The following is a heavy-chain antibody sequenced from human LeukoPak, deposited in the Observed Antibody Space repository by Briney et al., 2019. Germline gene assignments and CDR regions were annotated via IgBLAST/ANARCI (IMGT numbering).Heavy chain of an antibody. CDR3: ARNAYDYGDYYFDY. J-gene: IGHJ4*02. Sequence: PGGSLRLSCAASGFTFSTYWMSWVRQAPGKGLEWVSYISSSGSTIYYADSVKGRFTISGDNAKNSLYLQMNSLRAEDTAVYYCARNAYDYGDYYFDYWGQGTLVTVSS. CDR1: GFTFSTYW. D-gene: IGHD4-17*01. CDR2: ISSSGSTI. V-gene: IGHV3-11*01.